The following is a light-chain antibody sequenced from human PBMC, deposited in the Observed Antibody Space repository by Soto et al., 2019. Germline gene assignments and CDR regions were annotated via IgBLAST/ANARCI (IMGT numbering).Light chain of an antibody. CDR2: DND. Sequence: QGVVTQPPSVSAAPGQKVTISCSGSSSNIGNNYVSWYQQLPGTAPKLLIYDNDKRPSGIPDRFSGSKSGTSATLGITGLQTGDEADYYCGTWDGSLNTQIFGGGTKVTVL. CDR1: SSNIGNNY. CDR3: GTWDGSLNTQI. V-gene: IGLV1-51*01. J-gene: IGLJ2*01.